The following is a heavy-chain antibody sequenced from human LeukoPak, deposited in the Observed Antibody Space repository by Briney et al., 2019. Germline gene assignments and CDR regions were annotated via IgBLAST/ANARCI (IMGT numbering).Heavy chain of an antibody. CDR1: GFSYSSYA. V-gene: IGHV3-23*01. D-gene: IGHD5-24*01. Sequence: GGSLRLSCATSGFSYSSYAMSWVRRAPGKGLEWVSGVGPSGARTYYADSVKGRFTVSRDNSKNMVFLQMNSLRAEDTAIYYCAKDDAYLQYDDWGQGTLVTVSS. J-gene: IGHJ4*02. CDR2: VGPSGART. CDR3: AKDDAYLQYDD.